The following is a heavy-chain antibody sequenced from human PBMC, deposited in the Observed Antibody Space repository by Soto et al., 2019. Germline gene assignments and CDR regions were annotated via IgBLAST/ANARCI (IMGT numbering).Heavy chain of an antibody. CDR1: GFTFRSYV. Sequence: QVQLVESGGGVVQLGTSLRVSCVGSGFTFRSYVMHWVRQAPGKGLEWVALTSYDGSDKYYDDSVKGRFTISRDNSRNTVDLQMDSLRLEDTALYYCARWGTTGGLDVWGQGTLVSVSS. D-gene: IGHD3-16*01. CDR3: ARWGTTGGLDV. CDR2: TSYDGSDK. V-gene: IGHV3-30*19. J-gene: IGHJ1*01.